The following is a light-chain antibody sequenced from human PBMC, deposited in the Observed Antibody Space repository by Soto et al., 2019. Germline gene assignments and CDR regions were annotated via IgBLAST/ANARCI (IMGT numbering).Light chain of an antibody. CDR3: ASWDDNLNGGV. CDR1: NSNLGAGYD. V-gene: IGLV1-40*01. CDR2: GNR. J-gene: IGLJ3*02. Sequence: QSVLTQPPSVSGAPGQRVTISCTGNNSNLGAGYDVHWYQQLPGAAPKLVIFGNRNRPSGVPERFSGSKSGTSASLAITGLHSEDEADYYCASWDDNLNGGVFGGGTKLTVL.